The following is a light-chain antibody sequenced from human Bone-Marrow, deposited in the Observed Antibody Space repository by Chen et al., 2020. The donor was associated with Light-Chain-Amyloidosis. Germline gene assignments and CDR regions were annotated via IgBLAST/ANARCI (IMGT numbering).Light chain of an antibody. J-gene: IGLJ1*01. V-gene: IGLV2-14*01. CDR3: SSYTITNTLV. CDR1: SSDVGGDNH. CDR2: EVT. Sequence: QSALTQPAPVSGSPGQSITISCTGTSSDVGGDNHVSWYQQHPDKATKLMIYEVTNRPSWVPDRFSGSKSDNTASLTISGLQTEDEADYFCSSYTITNTLVFGSGTRVTVL.